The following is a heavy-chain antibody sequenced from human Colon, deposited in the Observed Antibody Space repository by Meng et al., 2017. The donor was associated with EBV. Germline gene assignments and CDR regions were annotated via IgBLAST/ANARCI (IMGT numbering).Heavy chain of an antibody. V-gene: IGHV4-4*02. J-gene: IGHJ4*02. Sequence: QGQLQEAGPGLVKPSGTLSPTCAVSGGSLSSRNWWSWVRQPSGKGLEWIGEIYHSGSTNYNPSLKSRVTISVDESKNQFSLRLSSVTAADTAVYYCARVGAYCGGDCYHPRWGQGTLVTVSS. CDR1: GGSLSSRNW. D-gene: IGHD2-21*02. CDR2: IYHSGST. CDR3: ARVGAYCGGDCYHPR.